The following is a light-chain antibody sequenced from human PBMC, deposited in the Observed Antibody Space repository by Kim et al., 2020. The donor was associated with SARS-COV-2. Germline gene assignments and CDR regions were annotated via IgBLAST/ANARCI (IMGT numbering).Light chain of an antibody. Sequence: DIQMTQSPSSLSASVGDTVTITCRASQGISSALAWYRQRPGIAPKLLLYGASRLQSGVPSRFSGSGFGTDYTLTISSLQPEDVGTYYCQQSYSIPWTFGQGTKLEI. V-gene: IGKV1-NL1*01. CDR1: QGISSA. CDR2: GAS. J-gene: IGKJ1*01. CDR3: QQSYSIPWT.